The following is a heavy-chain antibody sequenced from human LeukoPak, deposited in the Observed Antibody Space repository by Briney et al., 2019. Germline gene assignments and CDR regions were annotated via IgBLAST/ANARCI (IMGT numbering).Heavy chain of an antibody. J-gene: IGHJ4*02. CDR3: ARDMLGSSWSDIDY. CDR2: ISSSSSYI. V-gene: IGHV3-21*01. CDR1: GFTFSNYA. Sequence: GGSLRLSCAASGFTFSNYAMNWVRQAPGKGLEWVSSISSSSSYIYYADSVKGRFIISRDNAKNSLYLQMNSLRAEDTAVYYCARDMLGSSWSDIDYWGQGTLVTVSS. D-gene: IGHD6-13*01.